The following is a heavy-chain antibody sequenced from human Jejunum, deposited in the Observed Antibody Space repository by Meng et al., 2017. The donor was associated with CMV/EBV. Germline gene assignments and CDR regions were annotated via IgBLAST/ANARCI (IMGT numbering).Heavy chain of an antibody. CDR1: GFTLMDSA. D-gene: IGHD3-10*01. J-gene: IGHJ6*02. CDR3: VRDMRPGGADV. V-gene: IGHV3-9*01. CDR2: IYGNDARI. Sequence: SGFTLMDSATHWIRQAPGRGLEWVSGIYGNDARIDYADSVKGRFTISRDPAKPALHLQMNGLRTEDTAVYYCVRDMRPGGADVWGQGTTVTVSS.